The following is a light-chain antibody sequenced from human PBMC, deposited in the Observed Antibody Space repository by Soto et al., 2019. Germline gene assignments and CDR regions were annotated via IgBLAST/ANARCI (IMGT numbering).Light chain of an antibody. CDR2: GAS. V-gene: IGKV3-15*01. CDR3: QQYNKCPPET. CDR1: QSVSSN. J-gene: IGKJ5*01. Sequence: EIVLTQAPATLSVSPGERATLSCRASQSVSSNLAWYQQKPGQAPRLLIYGASTRATGIPARFSGSGSGTEFTLSISSLQSEDSAVYDGQQYNKCPPETFGQGTRLEIK.